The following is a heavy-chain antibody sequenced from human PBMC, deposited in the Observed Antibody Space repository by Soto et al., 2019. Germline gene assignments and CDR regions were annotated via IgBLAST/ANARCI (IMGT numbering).Heavy chain of an antibody. D-gene: IGHD4-4*01. Sequence: GASVKVSCKASGYTFTGYYMHWVRQAPGQGLEWMGWINPNSGGTNYAQKFQGWVTMTRDTSISTAYMELSRLRSDDTAVYYCARETTVNYYYYGMDVWGQGTTVTVSS. CDR2: INPNSGGT. CDR3: ARETTVNYYYYGMDV. J-gene: IGHJ6*02. CDR1: GYTFTGYY. V-gene: IGHV1-2*04.